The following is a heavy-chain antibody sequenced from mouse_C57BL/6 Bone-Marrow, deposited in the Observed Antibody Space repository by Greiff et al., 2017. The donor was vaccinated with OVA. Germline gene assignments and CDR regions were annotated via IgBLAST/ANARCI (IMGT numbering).Heavy chain of an antibody. CDR1: GYTFTSYG. CDR2: IYPRSGNT. CDR3: AKGSYWYFDV. V-gene: IGHV1-81*01. Sequence: QVQLQQSGAELARPGASVKLSCKASGYTFTSYGISWVKQRTGQGLEWIGEIYPRSGNTYYNEKFKGKATLTADKSSSTAYMELRSLTSEDSAVYFCAKGSYWYFDVWGTWTTVTVSS. J-gene: IGHJ1*03.